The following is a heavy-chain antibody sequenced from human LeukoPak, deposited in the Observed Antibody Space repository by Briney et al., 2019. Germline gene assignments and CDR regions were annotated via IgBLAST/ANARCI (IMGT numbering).Heavy chain of an antibody. CDR1: GGSISSGGYY. D-gene: IGHD3-16*01. Sequence: SETLSLTCTVSGGSISSGGYYWSWIRQHPGKGLEWIGYIYYSGSTYYNPSLKSRVTISVDTSKNQFSLKLSSVTAADTAVYYCARFNYDYVWGPGNWFDPWGQGTLVTVSS. V-gene: IGHV4-31*03. J-gene: IGHJ5*02. CDR2: IYYSGST. CDR3: ARFNYDYVWGPGNWFDP.